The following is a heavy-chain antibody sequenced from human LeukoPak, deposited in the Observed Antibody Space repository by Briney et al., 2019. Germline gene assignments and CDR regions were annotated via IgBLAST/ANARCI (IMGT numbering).Heavy chain of an antibody. J-gene: IGHJ4*02. D-gene: IGHD3-9*01. V-gene: IGHV5-51*01. CDR2: IYPADSDT. CDR3: ARMLAIFDWSFDY. CDR1: GYSFTSYW. Sequence: GQALKISCNGSGYSFTSYWIAWVRQMPGKGLEWMGIIYPADSDTRYSTSFQGQVTISADKSINTAYLQWSSLKASDTAMYYCARMLAIFDWSFDYWGQGTLVTVSS.